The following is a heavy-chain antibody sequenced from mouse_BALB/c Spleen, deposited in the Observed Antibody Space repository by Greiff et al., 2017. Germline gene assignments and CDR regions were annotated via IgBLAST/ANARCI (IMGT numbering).Heavy chain of an antibody. CDR1: GSTFSDFY. J-gene: IGHJ1*01. CDR2: ISVGGSYT. CDR3: ARAPSPVVADWYFDV. Sequence: EVQVVESGGGLVNPGGSLKLSCAASGSTFSDFYRYWVRQPPEKRLEWVATISVGGSYTYYPDSVKGRFTISRANAKNNLYLQMTSLKSEATAMYYCARAPSPVVADWYFDVWGAGTTVTVSS. D-gene: IGHD1-1*01. V-gene: IGHV5-4*02.